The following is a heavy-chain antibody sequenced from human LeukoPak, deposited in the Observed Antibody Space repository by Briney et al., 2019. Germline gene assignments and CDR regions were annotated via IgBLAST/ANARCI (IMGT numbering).Heavy chain of an antibody. J-gene: IGHJ4*02. Sequence: GGSLRLSCAASGFSFNTCAMSWVRQAPGKGLEWVSTISGGGRSTDYADSVKGQFTISRDNSKNTLCLQTNSLRAEDTAVYYCARERYFDYWGQGTLVTVSS. V-gene: IGHV3-23*01. CDR1: GFSFNTCA. CDR2: ISGGGRST. CDR3: ARERYFDY.